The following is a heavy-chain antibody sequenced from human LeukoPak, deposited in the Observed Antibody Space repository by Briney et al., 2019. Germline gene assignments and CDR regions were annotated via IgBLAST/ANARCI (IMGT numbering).Heavy chain of an antibody. CDR3: AKEAYGGKSSYYYYYYMDV. V-gene: IGHV3-9*01. CDR2: ISWNSGSI. CDR1: GFTFDDYA. J-gene: IGHJ6*03. Sequence: GRSLRLSCAASGFTFDDYAMHWVRQAPGKGLEWVSGISWNSGSIGYADSVKGRFTISRDNAKNSLYLQMNSLRAEDTALYYCAKEAYGGKSSYYYYYYMDVWGKGTTVTVSS. D-gene: IGHD4-23*01.